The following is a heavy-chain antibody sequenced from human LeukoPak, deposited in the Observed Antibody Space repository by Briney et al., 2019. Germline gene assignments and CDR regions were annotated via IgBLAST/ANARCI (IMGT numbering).Heavy chain of an antibody. V-gene: IGHV3-74*01. Sequence: PGGSLRLSCAASGFTFSSYWMHWVRQAPGKGLVWVSRINTDGSSTNYADSVKGRFSIFRDNAKNTVSLQMNSLRAEGTAVYYCSRDRGVTYYYYHMDVWGKGTTVTVSS. CDR2: INTDGSST. D-gene: IGHD3-10*01. CDR3: SRDRGVTYYYYHMDV. CDR1: GFTFSSYW. J-gene: IGHJ6*03.